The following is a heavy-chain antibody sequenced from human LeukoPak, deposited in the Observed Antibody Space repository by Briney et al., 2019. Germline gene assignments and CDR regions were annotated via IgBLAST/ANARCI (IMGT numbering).Heavy chain of an antibody. V-gene: IGHV4-39*01. J-gene: IGHJ4*02. CDR2: IYYSGST. Sequence: PSETLSLTCTVSGGSISSGGYYWSWIRQPPGKGLEWIGSIYYSGSTYYNPSLKSRVTISVDTSKNQFSLKLSSVTAADTAVYYCARQQAGRTYDYWGQGTLVTVSS. CDR1: GGSISSGGYY. D-gene: IGHD6-13*01. CDR3: ARQQAGRTYDY.